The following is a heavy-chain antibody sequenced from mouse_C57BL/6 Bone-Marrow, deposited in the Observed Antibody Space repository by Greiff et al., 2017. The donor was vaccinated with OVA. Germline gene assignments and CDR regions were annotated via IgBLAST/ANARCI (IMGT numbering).Heavy chain of an antibody. Sequence: VQLQQSGAELVRPGTSVKMSCKASGYTFTNYWIGWAKQRPGHGLEWIGDIYPGGGYTNYNEKFKGKATLTADKSSSTAYMQFSSLTSEDSAIYYCAREGVSTMVKGYYFDYWGQGTTLTVSS. CDR1: GYTFTNYW. V-gene: IGHV1-63*01. D-gene: IGHD2-2*01. CDR3: AREGVSTMVKGYYFDY. J-gene: IGHJ2*01. CDR2: IYPGGGYT.